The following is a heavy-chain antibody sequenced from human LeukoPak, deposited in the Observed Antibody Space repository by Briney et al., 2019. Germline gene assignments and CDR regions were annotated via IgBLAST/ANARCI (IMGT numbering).Heavy chain of an antibody. J-gene: IGHJ4*02. CDR2: ISSSGSTI. Sequence: PGGSLRLSCAASVFTFSDYYISWIRQAPGKGLEGVSYISSSGSTIYYADAVQGRFTISRDNAKNSLYLQMNSLRAEDTAVYYCASIPLLWFGELFPDYGGQGTLVTVSS. CDR3: ASIPLLWFGELFPDY. CDR1: VFTFSDYY. V-gene: IGHV3-11*04. D-gene: IGHD3-10*01.